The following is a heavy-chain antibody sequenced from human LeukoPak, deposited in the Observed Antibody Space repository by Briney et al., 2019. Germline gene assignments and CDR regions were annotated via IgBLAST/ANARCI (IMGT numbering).Heavy chain of an antibody. CDR1: GFTFSSYG. V-gene: IGHV3-30*02. CDR2: IRYDGSNK. Sequence: GGSLRLSCAASGFTFSSYGMHWVRQAPRKGLEWVAFIRYDGSNKYYADSVKGRFTISRDNSKNTLYLQMNSLRAEDTAVYYCAKDRWYSSSWYYFDYWGQGTLVTVSS. J-gene: IGHJ4*02. CDR3: AKDRWYSSSWYYFDY. D-gene: IGHD6-6*01.